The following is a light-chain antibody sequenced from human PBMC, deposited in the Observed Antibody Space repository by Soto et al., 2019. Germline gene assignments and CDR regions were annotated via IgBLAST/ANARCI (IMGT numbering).Light chain of an antibody. CDR1: QSINSY. CDR3: QHYNSYSEA. V-gene: IGKV1-39*01. J-gene: IGKJ1*01. CDR2: AAS. Sequence: DIQMTQSPSSLSASVGDRVTITCRASQSINSYLNWYQQKPGRAPKLLIYAASSLQSGVPSRFSGSGSGTDFTLTISSLQPDDFATYYCQHYNSYSEAFGQGTKVDIK.